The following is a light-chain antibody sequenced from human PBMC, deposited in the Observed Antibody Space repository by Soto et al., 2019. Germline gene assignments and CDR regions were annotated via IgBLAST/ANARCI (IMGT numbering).Light chain of an antibody. V-gene: IGLV1-47*01. CDR3: AAWDDSLSGHVV. Sequence: QSVLTQPPSASGTPGQRVTISCSGSSSNIRSNYVYWYQQLPGTAPKLLIYRNNQRPSGVPDRFSGSKSGTSASLAISGLRSEGEADYYCAAWDDSLSGHVVFGGGTKVTVL. CDR2: RNN. CDR1: SSNIRSNY. J-gene: IGLJ2*01.